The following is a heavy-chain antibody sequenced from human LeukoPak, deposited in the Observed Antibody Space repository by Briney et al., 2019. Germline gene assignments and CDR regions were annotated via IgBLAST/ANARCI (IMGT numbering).Heavy chain of an antibody. D-gene: IGHD6-13*01. J-gene: IGHJ5*02. CDR3: ARDYGQQLSNWFDP. CDR1: GFTFSSYS. CDR2: ISSSSSYI. Sequence: PGGSLRLSCAASGFTFSSYSMNWVRQAPGKGLEWVSSISSSSSYIYYADSVKGRFTISRDNAKNSLYLQMNSLRAEDTAVYYCARDYGQQLSNWFDPWGQGTLVTVSS. V-gene: IGHV3-21*01.